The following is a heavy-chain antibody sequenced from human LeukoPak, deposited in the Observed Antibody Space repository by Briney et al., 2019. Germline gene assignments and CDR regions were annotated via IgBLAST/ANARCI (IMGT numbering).Heavy chain of an antibody. CDR2: IKNKANSYTT. Sequence: PGGSLRLSCAASGFTFSNYYMDWVRQAPGKGLDWVGRIKNKANSYTTQYAASVKGRFTISRDDSQNSLYLQMDSLKTEDTAVYYRAILYGGEAYNWFDPWGQGTLVTVSS. CDR3: AILYGGEAYNWFDP. CDR1: GFTFSNYY. J-gene: IGHJ5*02. D-gene: IGHD4-23*01. V-gene: IGHV3-72*01.